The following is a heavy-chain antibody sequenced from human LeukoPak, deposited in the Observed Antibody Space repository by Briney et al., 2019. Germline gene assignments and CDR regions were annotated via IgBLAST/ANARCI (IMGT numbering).Heavy chain of an antibody. V-gene: IGHV3-15*01. CDR1: GFTFSDAW. Sequence: GGSLRLSCAASGFTFSDAWMSWVRQAPGKGLEWVARVKSKTDGETTDYAAPVKGRFTISRDDSKNTLYLEMNSLKTEDTAVYYRSIVRGDYDWNYFDYWGQGTLVTVSS. J-gene: IGHJ4*02. CDR3: SIVRGDYDWNYFDY. D-gene: IGHD5-12*01. CDR2: VKSKTDGETT.